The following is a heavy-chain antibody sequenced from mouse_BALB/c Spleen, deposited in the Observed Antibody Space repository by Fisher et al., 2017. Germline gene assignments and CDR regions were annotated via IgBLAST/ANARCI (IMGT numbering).Heavy chain of an antibody. D-gene: IGHD1-1*01. V-gene: IGHV1S137*01. J-gene: IGHJ4*01. CDR3: ARSSYAMDY. Sequence: KFKGKATMTVDKSSSTAYMELARLTSEDSAVYYCARSSYAMDYWGQGTSVTVSS.